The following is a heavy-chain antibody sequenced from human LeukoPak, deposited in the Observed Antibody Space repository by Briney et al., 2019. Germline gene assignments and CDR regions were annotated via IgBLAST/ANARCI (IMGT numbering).Heavy chain of an antibody. CDR3: AKSPSGPYSGYDLDY. D-gene: IGHD5-12*01. J-gene: IGHJ4*02. CDR1: GFTFSSYA. Sequence: PGGSLRLPCAASGFTFSSYAMSWVRQAPGKGLEWVSAISGSGGSTYYADSVKGRFTISRDNSKNTLYLQMNSLRAEDTAVYYCAKSPSGPYSGYDLDYWGQGTLVTVSS. CDR2: ISGSGGST. V-gene: IGHV3-23*01.